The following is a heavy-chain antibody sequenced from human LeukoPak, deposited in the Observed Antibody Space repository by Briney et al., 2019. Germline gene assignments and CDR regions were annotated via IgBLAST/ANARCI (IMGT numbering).Heavy chain of an antibody. V-gene: IGHV3-49*04. CDR1: GFTFDDYA. Sequence: GGSLRLSCAASGFTFDDYAMHWVRQAPGKGLEWVGFIRSKAYGGTTEYAASVKGRFTISRDDSKSIAYLQMNSLKTEDTAVYYCTRDRTPPVSGSYFDYYYYMDVWGKGTTVTVSS. CDR3: TRDRTPPVSGSYFDYYYYMDV. J-gene: IGHJ6*03. D-gene: IGHD1-26*01. CDR2: IRSKAYGGTT.